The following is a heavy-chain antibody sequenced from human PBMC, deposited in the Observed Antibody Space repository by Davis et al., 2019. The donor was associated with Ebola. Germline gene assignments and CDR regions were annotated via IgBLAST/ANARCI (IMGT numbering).Heavy chain of an antibody. CDR3: VRRSELGPWYFDL. Sequence: ASVKVSCKASGYPFTSYDINWVRQATGQGLEWMAWMNTDSGRTGCAQKFQGRLTVTRDTSISTAYMEMSSLTSEDTAVYYCVRRSELGPWYFDLWGRGTLVTVSS. V-gene: IGHV1-8*01. J-gene: IGHJ2*01. CDR1: GYPFTSYD. D-gene: IGHD6-13*01. CDR2: MNTDSGRT.